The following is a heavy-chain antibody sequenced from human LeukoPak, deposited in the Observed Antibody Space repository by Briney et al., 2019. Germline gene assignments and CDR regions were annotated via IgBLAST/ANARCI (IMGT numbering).Heavy chain of an antibody. CDR1: GFTFSSYS. CDR2: ISSSSSYI. V-gene: IGHV3-21*01. D-gene: IGHD6-13*01. Sequence: GGSLRLSCAASGFTFSSYSKNWVRQAPGKGLEWVSSISSSSSYIYYADSVKGRFTISRDNAKNSLYLQMNSLRAEDTAVYYCARPYSSSSGADYWGQGTLVTVSS. J-gene: IGHJ4*02. CDR3: ARPYSSSSGADY.